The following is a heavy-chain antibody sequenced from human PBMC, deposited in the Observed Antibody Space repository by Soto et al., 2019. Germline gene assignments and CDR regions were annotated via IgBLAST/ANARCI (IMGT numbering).Heavy chain of an antibody. Sequence: SVKVSCKASGGTFSSYTISWVRQAPGQGLEWMGRIIPILGIANYAQKFQGRVTITADKSTSTAYMELSSLRSEDTAVYYCARDCSGGSCYSRAPFDYWGQGTLVTVSS. CDR3: ARDCSGGSCYSRAPFDY. CDR2: IIPILGIA. CDR1: GGTFSSYT. J-gene: IGHJ4*02. V-gene: IGHV1-69*04. D-gene: IGHD2-15*01.